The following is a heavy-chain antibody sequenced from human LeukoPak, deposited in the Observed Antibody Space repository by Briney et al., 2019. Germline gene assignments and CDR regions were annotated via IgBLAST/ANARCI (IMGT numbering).Heavy chain of an antibody. D-gene: IGHD1-26*01. Sequence: GGSLRLSCAGSGFTFSNYEMNWVRQAPGKGLEWVSYIISTGSDIYYADSVKGGFTISRDNAENSLYLQMNSLRAEDTAVYYCARDLPTGTYGAYFDKWGQGTLVTVSS. V-gene: IGHV3-48*03. CDR3: ARDLPTGTYGAYFDK. J-gene: IGHJ4*02. CDR2: IISTGSDI. CDR1: GFTFSNYE.